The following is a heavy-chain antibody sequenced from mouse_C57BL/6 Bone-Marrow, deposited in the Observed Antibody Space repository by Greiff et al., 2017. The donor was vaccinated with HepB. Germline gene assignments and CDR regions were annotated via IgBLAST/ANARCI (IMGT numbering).Heavy chain of an antibody. Sequence: DVQLVESGGGLVKPGGSLKLSCAASGFTFSSYAMSWVRQTPEKRLEWVATISDGGSYTYYPDNVKGRFTISRDNAKNNLYLQMSHLKSEDTAMYYCAGYYGLGVWGTGTTVTVSS. D-gene: IGHD1-1*01. CDR3: AGYYGLGV. V-gene: IGHV5-4*01. J-gene: IGHJ1*03. CDR2: ISDGGSYT. CDR1: GFTFSSYA.